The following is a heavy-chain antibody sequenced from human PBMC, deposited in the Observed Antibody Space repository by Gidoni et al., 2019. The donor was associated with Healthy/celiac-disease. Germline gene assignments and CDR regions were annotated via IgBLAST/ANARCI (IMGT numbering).Heavy chain of an antibody. J-gene: IGHJ4*02. D-gene: IGHD3-22*01. V-gene: IGHV3-23*01. Sequence: EVQLLESGGGLVQPGGSLRLSCAASGFTFSSYAKSWVRQAPGKGLEWVSAISGSGGSTYYADSVKGRFTISRDNSKNTLYLQMNSLRAEDTAVYYCAKSRDYYDSSGQPYYFDYWGQGTLVTVSS. CDR3: AKSRDYYDSSGQPYYFDY. CDR2: ISGSGGST. CDR1: GFTFSSYA.